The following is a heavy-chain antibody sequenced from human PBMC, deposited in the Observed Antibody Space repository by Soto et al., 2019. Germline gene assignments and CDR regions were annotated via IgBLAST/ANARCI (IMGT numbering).Heavy chain of an antibody. CDR3: AREDYGGNSGYFDY. J-gene: IGHJ4*02. CDR2: IIPIFGTA. CDR1: GGTFSSYA. V-gene: IGHV1-69*12. D-gene: IGHD4-17*01. Sequence: QVQLVQSGAEVKKPGSSVKVSCKASGGTFSSYAISWVRQAPGQGLEWMGGIIPIFGTATYAQKFQGRVTITADESTSTADMELSSLRSEDTAVYYCAREDYGGNSGYFDYWGQGTLVTVSS.